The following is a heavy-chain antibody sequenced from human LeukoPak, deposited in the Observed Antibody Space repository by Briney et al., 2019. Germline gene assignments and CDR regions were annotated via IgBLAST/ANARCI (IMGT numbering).Heavy chain of an antibody. J-gene: IGHJ6*02. D-gene: IGHD3-3*01. CDR1: GGSISSYY. V-gene: IGHV4-59*08. Sequence: SETLSLTCTVSGGSISSYYWSWIRQPPGKGLEWIGYIYYSGSTNYNPSLKSRVTISVDTSKNQFSLKLSSVTAADTAVYYCARGGPNYYDFWSGYYYYGMDVWGQGTTVTVSS. CDR3: ARGGPNYYDFWSGYYYYGMDV. CDR2: IYYSGST.